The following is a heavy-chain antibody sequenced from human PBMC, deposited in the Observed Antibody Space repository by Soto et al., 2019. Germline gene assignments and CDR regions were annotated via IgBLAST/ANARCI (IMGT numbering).Heavy chain of an antibody. CDR3: SSAPGGIDAFRI. V-gene: IGHV6-1*01. CDR2: TYYRSKWYN. D-gene: IGHD3-16*01. J-gene: IGHJ3*02. Sequence: SQTLSLTCVISGDSVSSNSAAWNWIRQSPSRGLEWLGRTYYRSKWYNDYAVSVKSRITINPDTSKNQFSLQLNSVTPEDTAVYYCSSAPGGIDAFRIWGQGTMGTVAS. CDR1: GDSVSSNSAA.